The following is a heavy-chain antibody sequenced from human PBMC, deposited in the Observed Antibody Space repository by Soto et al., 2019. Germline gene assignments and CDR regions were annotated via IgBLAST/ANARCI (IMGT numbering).Heavy chain of an antibody. CDR2: ISGSGTAT. J-gene: IGHJ3*01. CDR1: GFPFWTYS. CDR3: AKTRLYDNNAYHRDGVDV. V-gene: IGHV3-23*01. Sequence: EVKLLESGGGLVQPGGSMRLSCEASGFPFWTYSMSWVRQAPRKGLEWVSGISGSGTATYYTDSVKGRFTVSRDNSQDTLFRQMNTMRVEDTAVYYCAKTRLYDNNAYHRDGVDVWGPGTAVTVSS. D-gene: IGHD3-22*01.